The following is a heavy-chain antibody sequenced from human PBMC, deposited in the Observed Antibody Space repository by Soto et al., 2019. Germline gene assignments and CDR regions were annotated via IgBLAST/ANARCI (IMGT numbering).Heavy chain of an antibody. D-gene: IGHD3-10*01. CDR2: INPNSGGT. CDR1: GYTFTGYY. V-gene: IGHV1-2*04. J-gene: IGHJ4*02. Sequence: ASVKVSCKASGYTFTGYYMHWVRQAPGQGLEWMGWINPNSGGTNYAQKFQGWVTMTRDTSISTAYMELSRLRSDDTAVYYCARANGSGNNTIYYFDYWGQGTLVTVSS. CDR3: ARANGSGNNTIYYFDY.